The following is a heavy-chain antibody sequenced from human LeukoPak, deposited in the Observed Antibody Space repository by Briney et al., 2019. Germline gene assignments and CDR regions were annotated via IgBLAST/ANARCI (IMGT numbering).Heavy chain of an antibody. CDR1: GGSFSGYY. CDR3: ARDNILTVDAFDI. Sequence: SETLSLTCAVYGGSFSGYYWSWIRQPPGKGLEWIGEINHSGSTNYNPSLKSRVTISVDTSKNQFSLKLSSVTAADTAVYYCARDNILTVDAFDIWGQGTMVTVSS. D-gene: IGHD3-9*01. CDR2: INHSGST. J-gene: IGHJ3*02. V-gene: IGHV4-34*01.